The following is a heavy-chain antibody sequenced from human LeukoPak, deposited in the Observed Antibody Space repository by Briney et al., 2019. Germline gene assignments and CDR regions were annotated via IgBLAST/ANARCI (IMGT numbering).Heavy chain of an antibody. V-gene: IGHV1-46*02. D-gene: IGHD4-17*01. J-gene: IGHJ6*04. CDR3: ARDRFDDYGGMDV. CDR2: INPSGGST. CDR1: GYSLNAYY. Sequence: ASVKVSCKTSGYSLNAYYLHWVRQAPGQGLEWMGIINPSGGSTSYAQKFQGRVTMTRDMSTSTVYMELSSLRSEDTAVYYCARDRFDDYGGMDVWGKGTTVTVSS.